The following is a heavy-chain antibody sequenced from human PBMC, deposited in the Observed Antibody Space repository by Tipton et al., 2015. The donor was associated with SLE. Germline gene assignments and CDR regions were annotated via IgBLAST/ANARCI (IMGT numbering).Heavy chain of an antibody. V-gene: IGHV3-48*03. CDR2: ISSSGRTI. D-gene: IGHD6-6*01. J-gene: IGHJ3*02. CDR1: GFTFSSYE. CDR3: ARGPEEQLVRGAFDI. Sequence: SLRLSCAASGFTFSSYEMNWVRQAPGKGLEWVSYISSSGRTIYYADSVKGRFTISRDNAKNSLYLQMNSLRAEDTAVYYCARGPEEQLVRGAFDIWGQGTMVTVSS.